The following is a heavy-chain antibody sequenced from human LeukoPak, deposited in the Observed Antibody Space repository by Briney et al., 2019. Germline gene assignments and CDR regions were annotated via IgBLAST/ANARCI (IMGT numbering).Heavy chain of an antibody. J-gene: IGHJ1*01. D-gene: IGHD1-26*01. CDR2: IKSKTDGGTT. CDR3: TIRMGYSGSYGRD. Sequence: PGGSLRLSCAASGFTFSNAWMSWVRQAPGKGLEWGGRIKSKTDGGTTDYAAPVKGRFTISRDDSKNTLYLQMNSLKTEDTAVYYCTIRMGYSGSYGRDWGQGTLVTVSS. CDR1: GFTFSNAW. V-gene: IGHV3-15*01.